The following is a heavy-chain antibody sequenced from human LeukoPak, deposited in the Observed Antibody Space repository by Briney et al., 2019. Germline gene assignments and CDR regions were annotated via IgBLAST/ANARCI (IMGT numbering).Heavy chain of an antibody. CDR2: ISYDGSNK. CDR1: GFTFSSYG. D-gene: IGHD1-26*01. Sequence: GGSLRLSCGASGFTFSSYGMHWVRQAPGKGLEWVAVISYDGSNKYYADSVKGRFTISRDNSKNTLYLQMNSLRAEDTAVYYCAKESGSYYLDYWGQGTLVTVSS. J-gene: IGHJ4*02. V-gene: IGHV3-30*18. CDR3: AKESGSYYLDY.